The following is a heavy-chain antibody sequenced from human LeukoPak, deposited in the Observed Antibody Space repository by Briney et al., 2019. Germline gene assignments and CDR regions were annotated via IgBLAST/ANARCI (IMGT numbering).Heavy chain of an antibody. J-gene: IGHJ4*02. Sequence: GGSLRLSCAVSGFXFSSFEISWVRQAPGKGLEWVSYISRSGSTMYYADSVKGRFTISRDNAKNSLYLQMNSLRAEDTAVYYCARDVAAAGTVDYYFDYWGQGTLVTVSS. CDR3: ARDVAAAGTVDYYFDY. CDR2: ISRSGSTM. V-gene: IGHV3-48*03. D-gene: IGHD6-13*01. CDR1: GFXFSSFE.